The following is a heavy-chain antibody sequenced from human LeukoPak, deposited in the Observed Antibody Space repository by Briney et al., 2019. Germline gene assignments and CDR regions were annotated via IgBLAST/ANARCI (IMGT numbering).Heavy chain of an antibody. D-gene: IGHD3-3*01. CDR3: TREGITIFGVVHKGAYYFDY. V-gene: IGHV3-49*04. Sequence: GGSLRLSCTASGFTFGDYAMSWVRQAPGKGLEWVGFIRSKAYGGTTEYAASVKGRFTISRDDSKSIAYLQMNSLKTEDTAVYYCTREGITIFGVVHKGAYYFDYWGQGTLVTVSS. J-gene: IGHJ4*02. CDR1: GFTFGDYA. CDR2: IRSKAYGGTT.